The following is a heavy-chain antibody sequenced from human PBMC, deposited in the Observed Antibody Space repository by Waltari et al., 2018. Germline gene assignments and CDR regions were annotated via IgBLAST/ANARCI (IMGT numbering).Heavy chain of an antibody. V-gene: IGHV1-2*06. Sequence: QLQMVQSGAEMKKPGASVMVSCKASGYSLPAYYVHWVRQAPGEGLEWMGRVDPKGGATNYAQKFQGRVSMTADTSISTVYMELTRLTSDDTAVYFCARGSGSQAGLWGQGTLVTVSS. CDR2: VDPKGGAT. D-gene: IGHD1-26*01. CDR1: GYSLPAYY. J-gene: IGHJ4*02. CDR3: ARGSGSQAGL.